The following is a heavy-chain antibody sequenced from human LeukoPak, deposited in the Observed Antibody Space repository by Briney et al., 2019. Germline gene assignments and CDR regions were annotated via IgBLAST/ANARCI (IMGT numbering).Heavy chain of an antibody. Sequence: GGSLRLSCAASGFTFNNYAMTWVRQAPGKGLEWVSTISGGGGTTYYADSVKGRFTISRDNAKNSLYLQMNSLRAEDTALYYCARLSSGYYYEGVDYWGQGTLVTVSS. V-gene: IGHV3-23*01. J-gene: IGHJ4*02. CDR3: ARLSSGYYYEGVDY. CDR1: GFTFNNYA. CDR2: ISGGGGTT. D-gene: IGHD3-22*01.